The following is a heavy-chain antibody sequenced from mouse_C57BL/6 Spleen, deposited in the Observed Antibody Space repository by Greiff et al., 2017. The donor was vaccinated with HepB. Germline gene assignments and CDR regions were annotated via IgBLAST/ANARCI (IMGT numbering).Heavy chain of an antibody. V-gene: IGHV1-81*01. Sequence: QVQLQQSGAELARPGASVKLSCKASGYTFTSYGLSWVKQRTGQGLEWIGEIYPRSGNTYYNEKFKGKATLTADKSSSTAYMELRSLTSEDSAVYFCAREGDGNYDWFAYWGQGTLVTVSA. CDR1: GYTFTSYG. CDR3: AREGDGNYDWFAY. D-gene: IGHD2-1*01. J-gene: IGHJ3*01. CDR2: IYPRSGNT.